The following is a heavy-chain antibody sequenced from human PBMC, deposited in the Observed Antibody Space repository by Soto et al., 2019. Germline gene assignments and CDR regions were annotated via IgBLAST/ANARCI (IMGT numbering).Heavy chain of an antibody. J-gene: IGHJ6*02. Sequence: QVQLVQSGAEVKKPGSSVKVSCKASGGTFSSYAISWVRQAPGQGLEWMGGLIPIFGTANYAQKFQGRVTITADESTSTAYMERSSLRSEDTAVYYCARENGEQLVARYYYGMDVWGQGTTVTVSS. D-gene: IGHD6-6*01. CDR1: GGTFSSYA. CDR3: ARENGEQLVARYYYGMDV. V-gene: IGHV1-69*01. CDR2: LIPIFGTA.